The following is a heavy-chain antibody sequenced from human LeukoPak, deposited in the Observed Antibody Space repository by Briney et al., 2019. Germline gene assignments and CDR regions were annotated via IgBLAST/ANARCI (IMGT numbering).Heavy chain of an antibody. CDR3: SRSHFSSGWVLDY. CDR1: GFTFSSYS. V-gene: IGHV3-23*01. Sequence: GGSLRLSCAASGFTFSSYSMNWVRQAPGKGLEWVSGISPSGGSTYYEDSVKGRLTISRDNSKNTVYLQMKSLRAEDTAVYYCSRSHFSSGWVLDYWGQGTLVTVS. CDR2: ISPSGGST. D-gene: IGHD6-19*01. J-gene: IGHJ4*02.